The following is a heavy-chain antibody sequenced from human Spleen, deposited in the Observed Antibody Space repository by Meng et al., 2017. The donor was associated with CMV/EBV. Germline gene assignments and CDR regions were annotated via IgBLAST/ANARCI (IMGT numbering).Heavy chain of an antibody. CDR2: INPNSGGT. D-gene: IGHD6-13*01. CDR1: GGTFSNYG. J-gene: IGHJ6*02. V-gene: IGHV1-2*02. CDR3: ARDRGWGAAATGTRPRYGMDV. Sequence: ASVKVSCKASGGTFSNYGLSWVRQAPGQGLEWMGWINPNSGGTNYAEKFQGRVTMTRDTSIRTAHMELARLRSDDTAVYYCARDRGWGAAATGTRPRYGMDVWGPGTTVTVSS.